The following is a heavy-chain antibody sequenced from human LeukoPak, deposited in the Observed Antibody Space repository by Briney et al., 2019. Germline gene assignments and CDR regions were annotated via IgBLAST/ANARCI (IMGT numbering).Heavy chain of an antibody. D-gene: IGHD1-26*01. J-gene: IGHJ4*02. CDR2: MFSNGNT. V-gene: IGHV4-39*07. CDR3: VRDGFGVGATHFDT. CDR1: GGSVSGHY. Sequence: SETLSLTCTVSGGSVSGHYWGWVRQPPGMGLEWIATMFSNGNTYYNPSLQSRVTMSLDTSNNQCSLKLASLTAADTAVYFCVRDGFGVGATHFDTWGQGTLVTVSS.